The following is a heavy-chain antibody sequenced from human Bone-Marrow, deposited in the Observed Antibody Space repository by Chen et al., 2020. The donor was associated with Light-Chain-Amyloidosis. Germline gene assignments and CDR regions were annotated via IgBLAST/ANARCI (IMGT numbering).Heavy chain of an antibody. CDR3: ARIPYYYGSGYDY. V-gene: IGHV4-39*01. CDR2: IYYNGGT. Sequence: QLQLQESGPGLVKPSETLSLTCTVSGGSISSSSYYWGWIRQPPGKGLEWVGSIYYNGGTYYNPSLKSRVTISVDTSKNQFSLKLSSVTAADTAVYYWARIPYYYGSGYDYWGQGTLVTVSS. D-gene: IGHD3-10*01. CDR1: GGSISSSSYY. J-gene: IGHJ4*02.